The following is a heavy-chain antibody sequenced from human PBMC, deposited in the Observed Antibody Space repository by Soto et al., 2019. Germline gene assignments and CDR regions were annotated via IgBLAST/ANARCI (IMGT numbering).Heavy chain of an antibody. CDR1: GSTFDDYA. Sequence: GGSLRLSCAASGSTFDDYAMHWVRQAPGKGLEWVSGISWNSGSIGYADSVKGRFTISRDNAKNSLYLQMNSLRAEDTALYYCAKGSSGYYAVKLREVAFDIWGQGTMVTVSS. D-gene: IGHD3-22*01. J-gene: IGHJ3*02. V-gene: IGHV3-9*01. CDR2: ISWNSGSI. CDR3: AKGSSGYYAVKLREVAFDI.